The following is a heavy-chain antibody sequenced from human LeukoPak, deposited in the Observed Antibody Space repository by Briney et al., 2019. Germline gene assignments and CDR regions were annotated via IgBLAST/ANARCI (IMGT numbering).Heavy chain of an antibody. V-gene: IGHV3-7*01. D-gene: IGHD6-19*01. J-gene: IGHJ5*02. CDR3: ARFRTSAWYVGDL. CDR2: IKQDGSQQ. Sequence: PGGSLRLSCAASGFTFGGFWMSWVRQAPGKGLEWVANIKQDGSQQFHVDSVRARFTISRDNAKNSLFLQINTLRAEDSAIYYCARFRTSAWYVGDLWGQGTLVTVSS. CDR1: GFTFGGFW.